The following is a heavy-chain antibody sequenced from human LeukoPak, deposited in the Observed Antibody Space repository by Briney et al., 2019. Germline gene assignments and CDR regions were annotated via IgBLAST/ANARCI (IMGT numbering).Heavy chain of an antibody. D-gene: IGHD3-22*01. Sequence: GGSLRLSCAASGFTLSSYGMHWVRQAPGKGLEGVAVISYHGSNKYYADSVKGRFTISRDNAKNTVYLQMNSLRAEDTAVYYCVRDWGYDSSGYWQKYFDTWGQGTLVTVSS. J-gene: IGHJ4*02. CDR2: ISYHGSNK. V-gene: IGHV3-30*03. CDR3: VRDWGYDSSGYWQKYFDT. CDR1: GFTLSSYG.